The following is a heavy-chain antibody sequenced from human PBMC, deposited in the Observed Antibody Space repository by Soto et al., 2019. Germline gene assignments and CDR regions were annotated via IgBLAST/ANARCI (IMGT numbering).Heavy chain of an antibody. Sequence: ASVKVSCTHSGYTFTSYGISWVRQAPGQGLEWMGWISAYNGNTNYAQKLQGRVTMTTDTSTSTAYMELRSLRSDDTAVYYCARDPGYSGYDWGLGYYYGMDVWGQGTTVTVSS. CDR1: GYTFTSYG. D-gene: IGHD5-12*01. J-gene: IGHJ6*02. CDR3: ARDPGYSGYDWGLGYYYGMDV. CDR2: ISAYNGNT. V-gene: IGHV1-18*04.